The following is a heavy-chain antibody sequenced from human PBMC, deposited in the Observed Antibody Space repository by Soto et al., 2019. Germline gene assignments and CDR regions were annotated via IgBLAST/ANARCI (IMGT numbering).Heavy chain of an antibody. J-gene: IGHJ4*02. V-gene: IGHV2-70*12. Sequence: GSGPTLVNPTQTLTLTCTFSGFSLSTSGMCVSWIRQPPGKALEWLARIDWDDDKYYSTSLKTRLTISKDTSKNQVVLTMTNMDPVDTATYFCAHRRSDFWSGYSDYWGQGTLVTVSS. CDR1: GFSLSTSGMC. CDR3: AHRRSDFWSGYSDY. D-gene: IGHD3-3*01. CDR2: IDWDDDK.